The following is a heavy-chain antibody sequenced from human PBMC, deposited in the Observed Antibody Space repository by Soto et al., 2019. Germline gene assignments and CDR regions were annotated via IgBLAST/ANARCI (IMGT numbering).Heavy chain of an antibody. CDR3: TISDGRY. V-gene: IGHV4-59*01. CDR1: GGSISSYY. CDR2: IEYSGST. J-gene: IGHJ4*02. Sequence: QVQLQESGPGLVKPSETLSLTCTVSGGSISSYYWSWIRQPPGKGLEWIGYIEYSGSTDYNTALNSRVTISVDTSKNQFSLTLSSVTAADTAVYYCTISDGRYWCQRTLVTVSS.